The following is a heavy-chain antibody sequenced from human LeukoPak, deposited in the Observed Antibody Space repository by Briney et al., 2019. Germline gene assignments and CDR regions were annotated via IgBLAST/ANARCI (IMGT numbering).Heavy chain of an antibody. Sequence: PGGSLRLSCAASEFTFSSYWMSWVRQAPGKGLEWVANIKQDGSEKYYVDSVKGRFTISRDNAKNSLYLQMNSLRAEDTAVYYCARDRSYLGFDYWGQGTLVTVSS. CDR1: EFTFSSYW. CDR3: ARDRSYLGFDY. J-gene: IGHJ4*02. V-gene: IGHV3-7*01. CDR2: IKQDGSEK. D-gene: IGHD1-26*01.